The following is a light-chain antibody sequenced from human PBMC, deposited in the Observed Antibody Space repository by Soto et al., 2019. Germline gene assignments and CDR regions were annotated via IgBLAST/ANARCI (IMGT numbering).Light chain of an antibody. CDR1: QSVSSN. CDR2: GAS. V-gene: IGKV3D-15*01. CDR3: QQYNNGPYT. Sequence: EIVLTQSPATLSVSPGERATLSCRASQSVSSNLAWYQQKPGQAPMLLIYGASTRATGIPARFSGSGSGTEFTRTTSRLQSEDCVVYYCQQYNNGPYTVGQGTKLEIK. J-gene: IGKJ2*01.